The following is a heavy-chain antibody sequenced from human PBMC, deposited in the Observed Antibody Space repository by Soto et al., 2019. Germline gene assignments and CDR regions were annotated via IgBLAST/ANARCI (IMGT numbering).Heavy chain of an antibody. CDR3: ARAPDIVVVTAPDY. J-gene: IGHJ4*02. V-gene: IGHV3-30-3*01. CDR2: ISYDGSNK. CDR1: GFTFSGYF. D-gene: IGHD2-21*02. Sequence: GGSLRLSCAASGFTFSGYFMHWVRQAPGKGLEWVALISYDGSNKHYADSVKGRFIISRDNSKNTLYLQMNSLRAEDTAVYYCARAPDIVVVTAPDYWGQGTLVTVSS.